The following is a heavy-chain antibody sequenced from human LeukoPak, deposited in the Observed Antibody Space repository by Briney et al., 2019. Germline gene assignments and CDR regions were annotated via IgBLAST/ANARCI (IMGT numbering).Heavy chain of an antibody. V-gene: IGHV4-59*01. Sequence: SETLSLTCTVSGDSITSYYWSWIRQPPGKGLEWIGYIYYSGSTNYNPSLKSRVTISLDTSRTQFSLKLSSVTAADAAVYFCARSGYKYGADALDIWGQGTMVTVSS. CDR2: IYYSGST. D-gene: IGHD5-18*01. J-gene: IGHJ3*02. CDR1: GDSITSYY. CDR3: ARSGYKYGADALDI.